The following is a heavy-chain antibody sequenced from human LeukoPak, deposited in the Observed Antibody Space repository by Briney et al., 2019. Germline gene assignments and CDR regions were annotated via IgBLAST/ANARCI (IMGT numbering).Heavy chain of an antibody. CDR1: GFTFDDYG. Sequence: GSLRLSCAASGFTFDDYGMSWVRQAPGKGLEWVSYISSVGSTIYYADSVKGRFTISRDNAKNSLYLQMNSLRAEDTAVYYCARDAQVTGTTPLDYWGQGTLVTVSS. CDR3: ARDAQVTGTTPLDY. J-gene: IGHJ4*02. D-gene: IGHD1-20*01. V-gene: IGHV3-48*04. CDR2: ISSVGSTI.